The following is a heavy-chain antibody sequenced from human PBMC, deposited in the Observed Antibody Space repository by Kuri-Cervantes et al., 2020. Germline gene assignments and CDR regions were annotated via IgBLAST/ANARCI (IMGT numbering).Heavy chain of an antibody. CDR3: ARPKYGDYNDAFDI. CDR2: IGTAGDT. CDR1: GFTFSSYD. D-gene: IGHD4-17*01. V-gene: IGHV3-13*01. Sequence: ETLSLTCAASGFTFSSYDMHWVRQATGKGLEWVSAIGTAGDTYYPGSVKGRFTISRDNAKNSLYLQMNSLRAEDTAVYYCARPKYGDYNDAFDIWGQGTMVTVSS. J-gene: IGHJ3*02.